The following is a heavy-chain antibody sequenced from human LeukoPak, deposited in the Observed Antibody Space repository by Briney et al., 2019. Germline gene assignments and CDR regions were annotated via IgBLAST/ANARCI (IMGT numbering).Heavy chain of an antibody. V-gene: IGHV1-2*02. J-gene: IGHJ3*02. D-gene: IGHD6-19*01. CDR1: GYTFTGYY. CDR2: INPNSGGT. Sequence: ASVKVSCKASGYTFTGYYMHWVRQAPGQGLEWMGWINPNSGGTNYAQKFQGRVTMTRDTSISTAYMELSRLRSDDTAVYYCARAPISSGWYAGAFDIWGQGTMVTVSS. CDR3: ARAPISSGWYAGAFDI.